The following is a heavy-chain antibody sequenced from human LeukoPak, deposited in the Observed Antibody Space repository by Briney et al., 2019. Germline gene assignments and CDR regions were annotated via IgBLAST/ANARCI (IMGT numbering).Heavy chain of an antibody. CDR2: IKQDGSEK. D-gene: IGHD6-19*01. CDR1: GFTFSSYW. J-gene: IGHJ4*02. Sequence: GGSLRLSCAASGFTFSSYWVSWVRQAPGKGLEWVANIKQDGSEKYYVDSVKGRFTISRDNAKNSLYLQMNSLRAEDTAVYYCARDASIAVATPTDYWGQGTLVTVSS. CDR3: ARDASIAVATPTDY. V-gene: IGHV3-7*01.